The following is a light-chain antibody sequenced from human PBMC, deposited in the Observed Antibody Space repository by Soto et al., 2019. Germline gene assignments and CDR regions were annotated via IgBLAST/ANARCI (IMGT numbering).Light chain of an antibody. Sequence: EIVLTQSPGTLSLSPGERATLSCRASQSVRNSYLAWYRQKPGQAPRLLIYGATSRATGIPDRFSGSGSGTDFPLTISSLEPEDFAMYYCQQYDSTPLYTYGQGTKLEIK. V-gene: IGKV3-20*01. CDR3: QQYDSTPLYT. CDR1: QSVRNSY. CDR2: GAT. J-gene: IGKJ2*01.